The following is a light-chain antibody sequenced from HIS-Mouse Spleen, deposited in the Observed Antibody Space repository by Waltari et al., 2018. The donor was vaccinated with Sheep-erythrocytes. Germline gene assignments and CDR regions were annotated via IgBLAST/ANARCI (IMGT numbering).Light chain of an antibody. J-gene: IGLJ2*01. CDR3: SSYTSSSTQV. Sequence: LTQPASVSGSPGQSITISCTGTSSDVGGYNYVSWYQQHPGKAPKLMIYEVSNRPSGVSNRFSGSKSGNTAALTISGLQAEDEADYYCSSYTSSSTQVFGGGTKLTVL. CDR1: SSDVGGYNY. CDR2: EVS. V-gene: IGLV2-14*01.